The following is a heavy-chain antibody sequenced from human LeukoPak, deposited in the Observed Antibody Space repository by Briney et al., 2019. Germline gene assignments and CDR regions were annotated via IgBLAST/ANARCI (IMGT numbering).Heavy chain of an antibody. V-gene: IGHV3-23*01. D-gene: IGHD6-19*01. CDR1: GFTFTTYA. J-gene: IGHJ4*02. Sequence: GGSLRLSCAAPGFTFTTYAMRWVRQAPGKGLEWVSGISDSGKSTYHADSVKGRFTISRDNSKNTLYMQINSLRVEDTAVYYCATLESSGWYFDYWGQGTLVTVSS. CDR2: ISDSGKST. CDR3: ATLESSGWYFDY.